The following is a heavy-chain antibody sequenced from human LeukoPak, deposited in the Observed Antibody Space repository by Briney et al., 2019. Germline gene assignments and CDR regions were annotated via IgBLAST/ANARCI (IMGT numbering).Heavy chain of an antibody. D-gene: IGHD3-10*01. V-gene: IGHV3-49*04. CDR1: GFTFGDYV. CDR3: SRGYYYGSGTPVWFDP. CDR2: IRSKAYGGTT. J-gene: IGHJ5*02. Sequence: PGGSLRLSCTASGFTFGDYVMSWVRQAPGKGPEWVGFIRSKAYGGTTEYAASVKGRFTISRDDSKSIAYLQMNILKTEDTAVYYCSRGYYYGSGTPVWFDPWGQGTLVTVSS.